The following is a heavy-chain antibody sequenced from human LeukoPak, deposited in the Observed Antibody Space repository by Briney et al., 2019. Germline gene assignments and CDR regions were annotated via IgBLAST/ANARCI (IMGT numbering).Heavy chain of an antibody. CDR2: INHSGST. V-gene: IGHV4-34*01. Sequence: SETLSLTYAVYGGSFSGYYWSWIRQPPGKGLEWIGEINHSGSTNYNPSLKSRVTISVDTSKNQFSLKLSSVTAADTAVYYCAKTLRGLRLYDYWGQGTLVTVSS. CDR3: AKTLRGLRLYDY. CDR1: GGSFSGYY. J-gene: IGHJ4*02. D-gene: IGHD5-12*01.